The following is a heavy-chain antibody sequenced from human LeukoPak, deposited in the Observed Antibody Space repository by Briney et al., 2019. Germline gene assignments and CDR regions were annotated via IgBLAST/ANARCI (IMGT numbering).Heavy chain of an antibody. J-gene: IGHJ4*02. CDR1: GFTFGTYW. CDR2: INGDGSEK. V-gene: IGHV3-7*01. CDR3: ARDPDGLSFDY. D-gene: IGHD2-2*01. Sequence: QPGGSLRLSCAASGFTFGTYWMSWVRQAPGKGLEWVANINGDGSEKYFAGSVKGRFTISRDNARNSLFLQMNSLRAEDTAVYYCARDPDGLSFDYWGQGTLVTVSS.